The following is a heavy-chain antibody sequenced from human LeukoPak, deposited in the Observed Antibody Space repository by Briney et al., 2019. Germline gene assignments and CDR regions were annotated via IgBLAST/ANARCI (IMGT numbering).Heavy chain of an antibody. CDR2: ISFNSGNV. D-gene: IGHD3-10*01. V-gene: IGHV3-9*03. J-gene: IGHJ3*02. CDR1: GFIFDGYA. Sequence: GGSLRLSCVASGFIFDGYAMHWVRQPPGKGLEWVAGISFNSGNVDYADSVKGRFTISRDNAKRSLYLQMNSLRPEDMALYYCAKDRYGSGRNAFGIWGQGTMVTVSS. CDR3: AKDRYGSGRNAFGI.